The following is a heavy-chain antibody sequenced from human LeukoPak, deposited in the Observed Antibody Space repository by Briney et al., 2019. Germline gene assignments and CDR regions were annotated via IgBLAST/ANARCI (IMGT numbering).Heavy chain of an antibody. J-gene: IGHJ4*02. CDR3: ARGGVVGATVAYFDY. CDR2: ISSSSSTI. V-gene: IGHV3-48*01. Sequence: GGSLRLSCAASGFTFSSYSMNWVRQAPGKGLERVSYISSSSSTIYYADSVKGRFTISRDNAKNSLYLQMNSLRAEDTAVYYCARGGVVGATVAYFDYWGQGTLVTVSS. CDR1: GFTFSSYS. D-gene: IGHD1-26*01.